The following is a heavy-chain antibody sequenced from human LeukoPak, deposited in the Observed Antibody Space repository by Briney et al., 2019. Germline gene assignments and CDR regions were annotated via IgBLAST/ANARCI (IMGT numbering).Heavy chain of an antibody. D-gene: IGHD3-16*02. V-gene: IGHV1-69*13. J-gene: IGHJ4*02. CDR3: ARDRVWGSYRSVFDY. CDR1: GGTFSSYT. Sequence: SVKVSCKASGGTFSSYTISWVRQAPGQGLEWMGGIIPIFGTANYAQKFQGRVTITADESTSTAYMELSSLRSEDTAVYYCARDRVWGSYRSVFDYWGQGTLVTVSS. CDR2: IIPIFGTA.